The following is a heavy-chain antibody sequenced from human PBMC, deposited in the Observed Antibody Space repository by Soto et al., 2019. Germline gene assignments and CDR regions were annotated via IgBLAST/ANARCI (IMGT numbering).Heavy chain of an antibody. J-gene: IGHJ4*02. CDR3: ASGSSCGGDCNANFDY. CDR2: IYYSGST. D-gene: IGHD2-21*02. Sequence: SETLSLTCTLSGGSLSSVDYYWNWIRQPPGKGLEWIGYIYYSGSTYHNPSLKSRVTISVDTYKDQFSRKLSSVTAADTAVYYCASGSSCGGDCNANFDYWGQGTLVSV. V-gene: IGHV4-30-4*01. CDR1: GGSLSSVDYY.